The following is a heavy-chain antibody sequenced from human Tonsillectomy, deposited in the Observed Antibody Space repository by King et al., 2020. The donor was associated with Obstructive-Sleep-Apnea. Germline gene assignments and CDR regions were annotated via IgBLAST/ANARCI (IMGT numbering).Heavy chain of an antibody. CDR3: AKVAEHCTNGVCYIPPRLPWGMDV. V-gene: IGHV3-23*04. D-gene: IGHD2-8*01. J-gene: IGHJ6*02. CDR2: ISGSGGST. Sequence: VQLVESGGGLVQPGGSLRLSCAASGFTFSSYAMSWVRQAPGKGLEWVSAISGSGGSTYYADSVKGRFTISRDNSKNTLYLQMNSLRAEDTAVDYCAKVAEHCTNGVCYIPPRLPWGMDVWGQGTTVTVSS. CDR1: GFTFSSYA.